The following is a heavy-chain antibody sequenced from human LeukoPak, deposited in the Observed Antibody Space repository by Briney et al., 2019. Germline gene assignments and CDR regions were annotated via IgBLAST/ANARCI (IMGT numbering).Heavy chain of an antibody. CDR2: IYTSGST. CDR3: ASGEAGITIFGVVEYGMDD. CDR1: GGSISSYY. V-gene: IGHV4-4*07. D-gene: IGHD3-3*01. Sequence: SATLSLTCTVSGGSISSYYWSWIRPPAGKGLEWIGRIYTSGSTNYNPSLKSRVTISVDTSKNQFSLKLSSVTAADTAVYYCASGEAGITIFGVVEYGMDDWGQGTTVTVSS. J-gene: IGHJ6*02.